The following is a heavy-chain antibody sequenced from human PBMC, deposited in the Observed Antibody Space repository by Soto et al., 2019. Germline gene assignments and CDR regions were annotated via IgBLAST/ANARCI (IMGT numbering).Heavy chain of an antibody. D-gene: IGHD2-2*01. CDR3: ARREIVVVPAAMLGAFDI. CDR2: IIPILGMA. CDR1: GGTFSSYT. V-gene: IGHV1-69*02. Sequence: QVQLVQSGAEVKKPGSSVKVSCKASGGTFSSYTISWVRQAPGQGLEWMGRIIPILGMANYAQKFQGRVTITADKSTSTAYMELSSLRSEDTAVYYCARREIVVVPAAMLGAFDIWGQGTMVTVSS. J-gene: IGHJ3*02.